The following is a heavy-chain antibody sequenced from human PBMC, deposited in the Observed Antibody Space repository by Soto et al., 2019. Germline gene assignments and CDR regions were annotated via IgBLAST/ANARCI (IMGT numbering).Heavy chain of an antibody. V-gene: IGHV4-34*01. CDR1: GGSFSGYY. D-gene: IGHD2-2*01. Sequence: SETLSLTCAVYGGSFSGYYWSWIRQPPGKGLEWIGEINHSGSTNYNPSLKSRVTISVDTSKNQFSLKLSSVTAADTAVYYCARRRSHPQPFDYWGQGTLVTVSS. CDR2: INHSGST. CDR3: ARRRSHPQPFDY. J-gene: IGHJ4*02.